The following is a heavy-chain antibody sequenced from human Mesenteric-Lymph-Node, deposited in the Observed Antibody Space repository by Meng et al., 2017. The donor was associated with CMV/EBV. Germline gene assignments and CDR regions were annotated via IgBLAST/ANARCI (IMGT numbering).Heavy chain of an antibody. D-gene: IGHD7-27*01. CDR2: ISGSGGSA. CDR1: GFTFSPYS. J-gene: IGHJ4*02. V-gene: IGHV3-23*01. CDR3: AKDVAGATGGEGY. Sequence: CAASGFTFSPYSMSWVRQAPGTGLEWVSAISGSGGSAFYADSVKGRFTISRDNSKNTLLLQMNSLRVEDTAVYYCAKDVAGATGGEGYWGQGTLVTVSS.